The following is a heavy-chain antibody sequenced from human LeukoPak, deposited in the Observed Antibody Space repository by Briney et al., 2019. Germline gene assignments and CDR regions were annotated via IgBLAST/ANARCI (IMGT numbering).Heavy chain of an antibody. V-gene: IGHV4-39*07. Sequence: SQTLSLTCTVSGDSISSSSFYWDWIRQPPGKGLEWIGSIFYSGSTYYNPSLKSRVTISVDTSKNQFSLKLSSVTAADTAVYYCARTVVPAADDAFDIWGQGTMVTVSS. CDR1: GDSISSSSFY. CDR2: IFYSGST. CDR3: ARTVVPAADDAFDI. J-gene: IGHJ3*02. D-gene: IGHD2-2*01.